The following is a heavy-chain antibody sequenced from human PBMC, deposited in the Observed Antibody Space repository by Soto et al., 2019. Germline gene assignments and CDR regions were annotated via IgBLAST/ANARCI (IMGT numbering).Heavy chain of an antibody. D-gene: IGHD3-10*01. V-gene: IGHV3-7*05. CDR3: GRNTVLRG. Sequence: EVQLVESGGGLVQPGGSLRLSCAASGFTFNRYWMSWVRQAPGKGPEWVANIKQDGSEKYYVESVKGRFTISRDNAKNALYLQMDSLRAEDTAVYYCGRNTVLRGGGQGTLVTVSS. CDR1: GFTFNRYW. CDR2: IKQDGSEK. J-gene: IGHJ1*01.